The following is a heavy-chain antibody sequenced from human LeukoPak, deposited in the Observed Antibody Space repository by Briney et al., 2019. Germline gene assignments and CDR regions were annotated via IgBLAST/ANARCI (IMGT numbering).Heavy chain of an antibody. Sequence: GGSLRLSCAASGFTFSSYAMHWVRQAPGKGLEWVSGISWNSGSIGYADSVKGRFTISRDNAKNSLYLQMNSLRAEDTALYYCAKDRLVVAGTSTGAIDYWGQGTLVTVSS. CDR2: ISWNSGSI. D-gene: IGHD6-19*01. J-gene: IGHJ4*02. V-gene: IGHV3-9*01. CDR3: AKDRLVVAGTSTGAIDY. CDR1: GFTFSSYA.